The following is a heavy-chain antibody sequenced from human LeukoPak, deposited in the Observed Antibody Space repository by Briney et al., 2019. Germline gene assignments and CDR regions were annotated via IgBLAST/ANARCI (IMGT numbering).Heavy chain of an antibody. J-gene: IGHJ4*02. V-gene: IGHV1-69*05. CDR2: IIPIFGTA. CDR1: GGTFSSYA. Sequence: ASVKVSCKASGGTFSSYAISWVRQAPGQGLEWMGGIIPIFGTANYAQKFQGRVTITTDESTSTAYMELSSLRSEDTAVYYCTTTNSSSLFEPSDYWGQGTLVNVSS. CDR3: TTTNSSSLFEPSDY. D-gene: IGHD6-13*01.